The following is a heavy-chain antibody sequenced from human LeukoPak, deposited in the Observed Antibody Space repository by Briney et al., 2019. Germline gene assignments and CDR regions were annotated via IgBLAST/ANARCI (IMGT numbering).Heavy chain of an antibody. CDR3: ARAPAYDTAMGRYYFDY. Sequence: KPSETLSLTCAVYGGSFSGYYWSWIRQPPGKGLEWIGEINHSGSTNYNPSLKSRVTISVDTSENQFSLKLSSVTAADTAVYYCARAPAYDTAMGRYYFDYWGQGTLVTVSS. D-gene: IGHD5-18*01. CDR1: GGSFSGYY. CDR2: INHSGST. V-gene: IGHV4-34*01. J-gene: IGHJ4*02.